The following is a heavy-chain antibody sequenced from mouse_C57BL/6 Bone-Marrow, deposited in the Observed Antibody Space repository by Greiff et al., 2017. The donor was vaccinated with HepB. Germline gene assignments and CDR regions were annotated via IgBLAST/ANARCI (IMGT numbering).Heavy chain of an antibody. J-gene: IGHJ3*01. V-gene: IGHV5-6*02. D-gene: IGHD2-13*01. CDR2: ISSGGSYT. Sequence: DVKLVESGGDLVKPGGSLKLSCAASGFTFSSYGMSWVRQTPDKRLEWVATISSGGSYTYYPDSVKGRFTISRDNAKNTLYLQMSSLKSEDPAMYFCARQGLGPFAYWGQGTLFTVSA. CDR1: GFTFSSYG. CDR3: ARQGLGPFAY.